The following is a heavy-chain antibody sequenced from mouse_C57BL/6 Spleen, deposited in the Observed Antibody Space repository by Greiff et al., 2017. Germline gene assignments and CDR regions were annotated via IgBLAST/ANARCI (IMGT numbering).Heavy chain of an antibody. Sequence: VQLKESGPELVKPGASVKISCKASGYSFTGYYMNWVKQSPEKSLEWIGEINPSTGGTTYNQKFKAKATLTVDKSSSTAYMQLKSLTSEDSAVYYCARWDDGSPFDDWGQGTTLTVSS. D-gene: IGHD2-3*01. V-gene: IGHV1-42*01. CDR1: GYSFTGYY. CDR2: INPSTGGT. J-gene: IGHJ2*01. CDR3: ARWDDGSPFDD.